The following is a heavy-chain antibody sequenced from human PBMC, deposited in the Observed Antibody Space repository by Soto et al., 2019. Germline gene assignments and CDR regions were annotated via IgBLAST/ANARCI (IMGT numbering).Heavy chain of an antibody. CDR3: ATVGASRYYGSSGYYAFGY. J-gene: IGHJ4*02. Sequence: ASVKVSCKVSGYTLTELSMHWVRQAPGKGLEWMGGFDPEDGETIYAQKFQGRVTMTEDTSTDTAYMELSSLRSEDTAVYYCATVGASRYYGSSGYYAFGYWGQGTLVTVSS. CDR1: GYTLTELS. V-gene: IGHV1-24*01. CDR2: FDPEDGET. D-gene: IGHD3-22*01.